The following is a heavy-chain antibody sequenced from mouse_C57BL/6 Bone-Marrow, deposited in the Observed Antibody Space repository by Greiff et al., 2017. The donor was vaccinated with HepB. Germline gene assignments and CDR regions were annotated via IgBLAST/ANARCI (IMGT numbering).Heavy chain of an antibody. CDR3: ARTQNYYGSSYVRYAMDY. CDR2: ISSGSSTI. CDR1: GFTFSDYG. V-gene: IGHV5-17*01. Sequence: EVNVVESGGGLVKPGGSLKLSCAASGFTFSDYGMHWVRQAPEKGLEWVAYISSGSSTIYYADTVKGRFTISRDNAKNTLFLQMTSLRSEDTAMYYCARTQNYYGSSYVRYAMDYWGQGTSVTVSS. J-gene: IGHJ4*01. D-gene: IGHD1-1*01.